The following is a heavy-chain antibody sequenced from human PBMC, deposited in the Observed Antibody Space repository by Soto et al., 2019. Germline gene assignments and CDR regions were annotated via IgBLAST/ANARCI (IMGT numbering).Heavy chain of an antibody. Sequence: GESLYISCTVSGYSITSDCNGWVRQIPGQGMEWMGIVYPSDSDTRYSPPFQSQVTTSDDKSISTAYPQWSSLKLSDTAMYYCARQVWDIVVHSSSSFAYWGQETLVPVPS. D-gene: IGHD2-2*01. V-gene: IGHV5-51*01. J-gene: IGHJ4*02. CDR1: GYSITSDC. CDR3: ARQVWDIVVHSSSSFAY. CDR2: VYPSDSDT.